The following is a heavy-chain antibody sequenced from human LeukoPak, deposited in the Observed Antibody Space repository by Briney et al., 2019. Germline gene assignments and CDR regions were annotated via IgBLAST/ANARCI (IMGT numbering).Heavy chain of an antibody. J-gene: IGHJ3*02. CDR1: GFTFSSYA. Sequence: GGSLRLSCAASGFTFSSYAMSWVRQAPGKGLEWVSAISGSGGSTYYADSVKGRFTISRDNSWNTLYLQMSSLRAEDTAVYYCAKDQVISGSEASDIWGQGTMVTVSS. CDR2: ISGSGGST. V-gene: IGHV3-23*01. D-gene: IGHD2-21*01. CDR3: AKDQVISGSEASDI.